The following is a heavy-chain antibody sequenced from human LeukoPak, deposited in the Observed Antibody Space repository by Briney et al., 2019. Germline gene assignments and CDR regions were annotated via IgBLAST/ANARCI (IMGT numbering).Heavy chain of an antibody. CDR2: IWYDGSNK. CDR1: GFTFSSYG. V-gene: IGHV3-33*08. D-gene: IGHD6-19*01. J-gene: IGHJ4*02. Sequence: PGRSLRLSCAASGFTFSSYGMHWVRQAPGKGLGWVAVIWYDGSNKYYADSVKGRFTISRDNSKNTLYLQMNSLRAEDTAVYYCARATVAGTSDYFDYWGQGTLVTVSS. CDR3: ARATVAGTSDYFDY.